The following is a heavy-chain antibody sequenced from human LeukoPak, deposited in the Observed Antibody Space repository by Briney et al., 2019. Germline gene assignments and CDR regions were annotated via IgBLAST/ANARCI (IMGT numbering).Heavy chain of an antibody. J-gene: IGHJ5*02. CDR3: ARDFREYYDILTGPGWFDP. D-gene: IGHD3-9*01. V-gene: IGHV1-2*02. CDR2: INPKSGGT. CDR1: GYTFSDYY. Sequence: GASVTVSCTASGYTFSDYYIHWLRQAPGQGLEWMGWINPKSGGTNYAQYFQGRVTMARDMSTRTVYMELSSLRSEDTAVYYCARDFREYYDILTGPGWFDPWGQGTLVTVSS.